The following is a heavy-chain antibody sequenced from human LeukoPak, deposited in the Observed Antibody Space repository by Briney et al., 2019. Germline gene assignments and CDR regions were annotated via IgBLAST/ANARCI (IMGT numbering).Heavy chain of an antibody. J-gene: IGHJ4*02. Sequence: GGSLRLSCAASGFTFATTWMHWVRQAPGKGLVWVSLINNDGSSTNYADSEKGRFTISRDNAKNTLYLQMKSLRAEDTAVYYCVIGGTYGSGSWGQGTLVTVSS. CDR1: GFTFATTW. V-gene: IGHV3-74*01. CDR2: INNDGSST. D-gene: IGHD3-10*01. CDR3: VIGGTYGSGS.